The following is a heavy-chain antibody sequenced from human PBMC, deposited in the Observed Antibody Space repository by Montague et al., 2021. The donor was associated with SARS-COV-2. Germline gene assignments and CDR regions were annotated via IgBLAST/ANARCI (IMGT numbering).Heavy chain of an antibody. CDR3: TRGIDSYKTGY. V-gene: IGHV4-61*01. Sequence: SGTLSLTCTVSDGSVISTYPHWHWVRQSPGRGLEWIGGYLFHIDTADYNASLRSRVTISVDTSKNQFSPKLTSVTAADTAVYYCTRGIDSYKTGYWGQGIQVTVSS. D-gene: IGHD6-13*01. CDR2: LFHIDTA. J-gene: IGHJ4*02. CDR1: DGSVISTYPH.